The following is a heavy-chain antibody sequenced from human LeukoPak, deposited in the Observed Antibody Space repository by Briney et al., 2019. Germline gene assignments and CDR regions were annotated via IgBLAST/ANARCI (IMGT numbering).Heavy chain of an antibody. CDR2: INPNSGGT. CDR3: ARDRRGVAGTNNWFDP. V-gene: IGHV1-2*02. Sequence: GASVKVSCKASGYTFTGYHMHWVRQAPGQGLEWMGWINPNSGGTNYAQKFQGRVTMTRDTSISTAYMELSRLRSDDTAVYYCARDRRGVAGTNNWFDPWGQGTLVTVSS. J-gene: IGHJ5*02. CDR1: GYTFTGYH. D-gene: IGHD6-19*01.